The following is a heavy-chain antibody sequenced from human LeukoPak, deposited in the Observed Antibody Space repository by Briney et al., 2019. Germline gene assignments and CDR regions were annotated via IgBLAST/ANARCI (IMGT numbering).Heavy chain of an antibody. J-gene: IGHJ2*01. CDR3: ARLHYYDTSGYYGWYFDL. Sequence: KVSCKASGGTFSSYAISWVRQMPGKGLEWMGIIYPGDSDTTYSPSFQGQVTISADKSISTAYLQWSSLTASDTAMYFCARLHYYDTSGYYGWYFDLWGRGTLVTVSS. CDR1: GGTFSSYA. D-gene: IGHD3-22*01. CDR2: IYPGDSDT. V-gene: IGHV5-51*01.